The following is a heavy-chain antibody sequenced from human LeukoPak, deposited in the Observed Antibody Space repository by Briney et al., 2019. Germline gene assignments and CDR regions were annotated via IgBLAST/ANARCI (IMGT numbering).Heavy chain of an antibody. J-gene: IGHJ3*02. Sequence: AGRSLRLSCAASGFTFSSYGMHWVRQAPGKGLEWVAVIWYDGSNKYYADSVKGRFTISRDNSKNTLYLQMNSLRAEDTAVYYCARDGVDSSGYFIWGQGTMVTISS. CDR2: IWYDGSNK. CDR1: GFTFSSYG. V-gene: IGHV3-33*01. CDR3: ARDGVDSSGYFI. D-gene: IGHD3-22*01.